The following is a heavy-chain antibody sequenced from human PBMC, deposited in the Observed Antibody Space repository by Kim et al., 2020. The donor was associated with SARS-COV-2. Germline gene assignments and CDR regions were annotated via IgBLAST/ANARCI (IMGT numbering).Heavy chain of an antibody. J-gene: IGHJ4*02. V-gene: IGHV1-18*01. D-gene: IGHD5-18*01. Sequence: NYAQKFQGRVTMTTDTSTSTAYMGLRSLRSDDTAVYYCAREEDTALLDWGQGTLVTVSS. CDR3: AREEDTALLD.